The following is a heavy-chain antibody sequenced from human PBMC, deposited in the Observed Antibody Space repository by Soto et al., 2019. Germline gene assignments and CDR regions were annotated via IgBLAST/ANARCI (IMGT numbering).Heavy chain of an antibody. CDR1: GFAFSSYG. V-gene: IGHV3-30*03. CDR3: VSDRGYGHASVPYS. D-gene: IGHD5-18*01. CDR2: ISYDGSLQ. Sequence: QAQLVESGGGVVQPGRSLRLSCAASGFAFSSYGMHWVRQAAGTGLEWVAVISYDGSLQHYADSVKGRFTISRDNSKNMVLLQMSSLRGEDTAVYYCVSDRGYGHASVPYSWGQGTLVSVSS. J-gene: IGHJ4*02.